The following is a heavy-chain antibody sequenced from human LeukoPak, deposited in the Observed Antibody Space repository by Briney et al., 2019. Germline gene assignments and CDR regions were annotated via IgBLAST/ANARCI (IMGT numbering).Heavy chain of an antibody. CDR2: VSGSSSTI. CDR1: GFTFSSYD. Sequence: GGSLRLSCAASGFTFSSYDMNWVRQAPGKGLEWVSYVSGSSSTIFYADSVKGRFTISRDNAKNSVYLQVNSLRAEDTAVYYCARGVTAVDYWGQGTLVTVSS. D-gene: IGHD2-21*02. CDR3: ARGVTAVDY. V-gene: IGHV3-48*01. J-gene: IGHJ4*02.